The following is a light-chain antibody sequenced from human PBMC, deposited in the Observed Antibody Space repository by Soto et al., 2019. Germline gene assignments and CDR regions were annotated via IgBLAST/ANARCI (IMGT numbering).Light chain of an antibody. CDR3: SSFAGSNNFPYV. J-gene: IGLJ1*01. V-gene: IGLV2-8*01. Sequence: LAQPPSASGSPGQSVTISFTGTSSDVVAYEYVAWYQQHRRHGPKHVMHEINNRPSVAPDRFSGSKSGHTPSLTVYGLQAEDEADYYCSSFAGSNNFPYVFGTGTKV. CDR2: EIN. CDR1: SSDVVAYEY.